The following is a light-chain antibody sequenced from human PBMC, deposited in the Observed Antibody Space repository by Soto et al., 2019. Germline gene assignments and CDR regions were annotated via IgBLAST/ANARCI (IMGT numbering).Light chain of an antibody. CDR2: DAS. CDR3: QQYNSYSRT. CDR1: QSVSRY. V-gene: IGKV3-11*01. J-gene: IGKJ1*01. Sequence: EIVLTQSPATLSLSPGERATLSCRASQSVSRYLAWYQQKPGQAPRLLIYDASSRATGIPDRFSGSGSGTDFTLTISSLQPDDFATYYCQQYNSYSRTFGQGTKVDIK.